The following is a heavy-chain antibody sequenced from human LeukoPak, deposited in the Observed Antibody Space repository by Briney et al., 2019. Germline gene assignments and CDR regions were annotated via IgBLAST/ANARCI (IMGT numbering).Heavy chain of an antibody. Sequence: SETLSLTCAVYGGSFSQYYWSWMRQPPGKGLEWIGEINYSGGNNYNPSLKSRLTISVDTSKDQFSLRLSSVTAADTAIYYCARHAPVEPPARAFDFWGHGNLVVV. CDR1: GGSFSQYY. J-gene: IGHJ4*01. CDR2: INYSGGN. CDR3: ARHAPVEPPARAFDF. V-gene: IGHV4-34*01. D-gene: IGHD2-2*01.